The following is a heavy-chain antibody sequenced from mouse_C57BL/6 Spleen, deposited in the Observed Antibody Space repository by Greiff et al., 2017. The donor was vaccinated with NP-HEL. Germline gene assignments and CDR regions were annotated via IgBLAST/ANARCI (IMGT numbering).Heavy chain of an antibody. D-gene: IGHD2-4*01. CDR3: TGRYYDHYYAMDY. V-gene: IGHV6-3*01. Sequence: EVQGVESGGGLVQPGGSMKLSCVASGFTFSNYWMNWVRQSPEKGLEWVAQIRLKSDNYATHYAESVKGRFTISRDDSKSSVYLQMNNLRAEDTGIYYCTGRYYDHYYAMDYWGQGTSVTVSS. CDR1: GFTFSNYW. J-gene: IGHJ4*01. CDR2: IRLKSDNYAT.